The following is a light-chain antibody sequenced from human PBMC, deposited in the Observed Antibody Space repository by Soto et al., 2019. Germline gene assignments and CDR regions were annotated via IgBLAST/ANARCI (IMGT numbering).Light chain of an antibody. Sequence: QSALTQPPSASGSPGQSVTISCTGTSSDIGGYNSVSWYQQHPGKAPRLMIYEVNKRPSGVPDRFSGSKSGTSASLAIRGLRSEDEADYYCAAWDDSLSGLYVFGTGTKVTVL. CDR3: AAWDDSLSGLYV. J-gene: IGLJ1*01. CDR2: EVN. V-gene: IGLV2-8*01. CDR1: SSDIGGYNS.